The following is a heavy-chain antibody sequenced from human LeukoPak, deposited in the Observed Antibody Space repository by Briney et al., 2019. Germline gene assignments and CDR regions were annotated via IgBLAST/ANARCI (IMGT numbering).Heavy chain of an antibody. D-gene: IGHD3-22*01. CDR3: ATPHDATAYYYDSSGYFY. Sequence: KPGESLKIFCKGSGYSFSGYWIAWVRQMPGKGREWMGIIYPADSDTRYSPSFQGQVTISADKSITTAYLQWSSLKASDTAMYYCATPHDATAYYYDSSGYFYWGQGTLVTVSS. CDR2: IYPADSDT. V-gene: IGHV5-51*01. J-gene: IGHJ4*02. CDR1: GYSFSGYW.